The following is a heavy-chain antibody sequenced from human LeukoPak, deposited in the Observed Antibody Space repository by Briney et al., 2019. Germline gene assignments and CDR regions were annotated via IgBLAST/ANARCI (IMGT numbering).Heavy chain of an antibody. CDR1: GFTFSGYA. CDR2: MSSDGRDK. V-gene: IGHV3-30*03. D-gene: IGHD5/OR15-5a*01. Sequence: GGSLRLSCAASGFTFSGYAIHWVRPAPGKGLEWVAVMSSDGRDKHHADSVKGRFTISRDNSKNTLYLQTNSLRAEDTAVYYCARDLRRFAAYYFDYWGQGTLVTVSS. CDR3: ARDLRRFAAYYFDY. J-gene: IGHJ4*02.